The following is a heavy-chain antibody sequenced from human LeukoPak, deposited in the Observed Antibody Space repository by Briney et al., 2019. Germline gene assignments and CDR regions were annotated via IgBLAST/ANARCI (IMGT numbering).Heavy chain of an antibody. CDR2: IYYTGST. CDR3: ARSGTRAYQHMDV. V-gene: IGHV4-59*01. CDR1: GDSISNYY. Sequence: KPSETLSLTCTVSGDSISNYYWTWIRQPPGKGLEWIGYIYYTGSTKYNPSLKIRVTISVDTSKNQFSLSLYSVTAADTAVYYCARSGTRAYQHMDVWGKGTTVTVSS. J-gene: IGHJ6*03. D-gene: IGHD3-3*01.